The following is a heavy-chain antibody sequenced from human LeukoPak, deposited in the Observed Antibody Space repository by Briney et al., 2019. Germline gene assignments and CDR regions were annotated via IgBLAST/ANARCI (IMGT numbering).Heavy chain of an antibody. CDR3: ARGQQLVRGWFDP. D-gene: IGHD6-13*01. V-gene: IGHV3-30*04. Sequence: PGGSLRLSCAASGFTFSSYAMHWVRQAPGKGLEWVAVISYDGSNKYYADSVKGRFTISRDNSKNTLYLQMNSLRAEDTAVYYCARGQQLVRGWFDPWGQGTLVTVSS. CDR2: ISYDGSNK. CDR1: GFTFSSYA. J-gene: IGHJ5*02.